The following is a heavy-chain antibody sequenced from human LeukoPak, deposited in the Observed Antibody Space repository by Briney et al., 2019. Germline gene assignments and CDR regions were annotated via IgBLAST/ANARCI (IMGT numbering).Heavy chain of an antibody. CDR2: INPSGGTT. CDR3: ARASSRQWLVPLPGY. CDR1: GYTFTSYH. J-gene: IGHJ4*02. D-gene: IGHD6-19*01. Sequence: VASVKVSCKASGYTFTSYHMHWVRQAPGQGLEWMGIINPSGGTTNYAQKFRGRVTMTRDMSTSTVYMELSSLRSEDTAVYYCARASSRQWLVPLPGYWGQGTLVTVSS. V-gene: IGHV1-46*01.